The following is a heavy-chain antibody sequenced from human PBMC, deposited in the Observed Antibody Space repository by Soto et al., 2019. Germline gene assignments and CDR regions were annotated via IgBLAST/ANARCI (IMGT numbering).Heavy chain of an antibody. J-gene: IGHJ4*02. V-gene: IGHV3-30-3*01. D-gene: IGHD5-18*01. CDR1: GFTFSSYA. Sequence: QVQLVESGGGVVQPGRSLRLSCAASGFTFSSYAMHWVRQAPGKGLEWVAVISYDGSNKYYADSVKGRFTISRDNSKNTLYRQMNSLRAEDTAVYYCARGRYSYGQSRLYYFDYWGQGTLVTVSS. CDR2: ISYDGSNK. CDR3: ARGRYSYGQSRLYYFDY.